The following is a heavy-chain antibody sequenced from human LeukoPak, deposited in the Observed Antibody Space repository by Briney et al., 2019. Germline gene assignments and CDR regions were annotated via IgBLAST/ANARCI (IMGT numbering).Heavy chain of an antibody. D-gene: IGHD6-6*01. CDR2: MNPNSGNT. Sequence: ASVKVSCKASGYTFTSYDINWVRQATGQGLEWMGWMNPNSGNTGNAQKFQGRVTITRNTSISTAYMELSSLRSEDTAVYYCARDSSSALDVWGKGTTVTVSS. CDR3: ARDSSSALDV. V-gene: IGHV1-8*03. CDR1: GYTFTSYD. J-gene: IGHJ6*04.